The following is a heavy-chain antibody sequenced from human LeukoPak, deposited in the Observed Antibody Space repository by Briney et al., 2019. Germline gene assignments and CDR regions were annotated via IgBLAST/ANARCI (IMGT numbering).Heavy chain of an antibody. CDR1: GGTFSSYA. Sequence: ASVKVSCKASGGTFSSYAISWVRQAPGQGLEWMGGIIPIFGTANYAQKFQGRVTITADESTSTAYMELSSLRSEDTAVYYCAGGGGYSGYDHVYNYWGQGTLVTVSS. D-gene: IGHD5-12*01. V-gene: IGHV1-69*01. J-gene: IGHJ4*02. CDR3: AGGGGYSGYDHVYNY. CDR2: IIPIFGTA.